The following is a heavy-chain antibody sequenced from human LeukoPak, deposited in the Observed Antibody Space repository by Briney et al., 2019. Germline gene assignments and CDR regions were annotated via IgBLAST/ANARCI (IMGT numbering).Heavy chain of an antibody. CDR2: INPNSGGT. CDR1: GYTFTVYY. D-gene: IGHD6-19*01. CDR3: ARGHVAGTRSLGY. V-gene: IGHV1-2*06. J-gene: IGHJ4*02. Sequence: ASVKVSCKASGYTFTVYYMHWVRQAPGQGLEWMGRINPNSGGTNYAQKFQGRVTMTRDTSISTAYMELSRLRSDDTAVYYCARGHVAGTRSLGYWGQGTLVTVSS.